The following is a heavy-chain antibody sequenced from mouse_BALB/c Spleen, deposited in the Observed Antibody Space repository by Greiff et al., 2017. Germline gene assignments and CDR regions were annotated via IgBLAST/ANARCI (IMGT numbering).Heavy chain of an antibody. Sequence: VQLKESGPGLVKPSQSLSLTCSVTGYSITSGYYWNWIRQFPGNKLEWMGYISYDGSNNYNPSLKNRISITRDTSKNQFFLKLNSVTTEDTATYYCARIDGYWRGAMDYWGQGTSVTVSS. CDR2: ISYDGSN. CDR1: GYSITSGYY. CDR3: ARIDGYWRGAMDY. V-gene: IGHV3-6*02. J-gene: IGHJ4*01. D-gene: IGHD2-3*01.